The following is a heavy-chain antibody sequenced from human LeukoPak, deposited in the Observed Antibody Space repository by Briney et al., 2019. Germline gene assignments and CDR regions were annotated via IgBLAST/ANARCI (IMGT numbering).Heavy chain of an antibody. D-gene: IGHD3-10*01. V-gene: IGHV3-7*01. CDR3: ARGEYGSGSYHIDY. J-gene: IGHJ4*02. CDR1: GFTFSSFW. Sequence: GGSLRLSCAASGFTFSSFWMSWVRQAPGKGLEWVANIKQDGSEKYYVDSVKGRFTISRDNAKNSLYLQMNSLRAEDTAVYYCARGEYGSGSYHIDYWGQGTLVTVSS. CDR2: IKQDGSEK.